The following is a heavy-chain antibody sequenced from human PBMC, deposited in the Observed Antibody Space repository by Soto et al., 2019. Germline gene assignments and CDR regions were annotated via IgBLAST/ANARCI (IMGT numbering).Heavy chain of an antibody. J-gene: IGHJ4*02. V-gene: IGHV3-21*01. CDR2: INGRGNYI. CDR3: VREDGKVGTNSAFDY. D-gene: IGHD1-26*01. Sequence: RLSCASSGFTFSTYTMNWVRQAPGKGLEGVSSINGRGNYIYYAESVKGRFTISRDNAKNSLYLQMDRLRAEDTALYYCVREDGKVGTNSAFDYWGLGALVTVSS. CDR1: GFTFSTYT.